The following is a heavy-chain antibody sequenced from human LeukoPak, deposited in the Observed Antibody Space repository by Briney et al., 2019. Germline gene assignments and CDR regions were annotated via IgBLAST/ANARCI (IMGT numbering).Heavy chain of an antibody. CDR3: AKENSSGWYDAFDI. CDR1: GFTVSSNY. Sequence: PGGSLRLSCAASGFTVSSNYMSWVRQAPGKGLEWVSVIYSGGSTYYADSVKGRFTISRDNSKNTLYLQMNSLRAEDTAVYYCAKENSSGWYDAFDIWGQGTMVTVSS. CDR2: IYSGGST. V-gene: IGHV3-53*01. J-gene: IGHJ3*02. D-gene: IGHD6-19*01.